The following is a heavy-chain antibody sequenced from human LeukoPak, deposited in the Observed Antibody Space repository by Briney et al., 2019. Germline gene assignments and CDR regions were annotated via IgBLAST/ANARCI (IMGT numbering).Heavy chain of an antibody. Sequence: SETLSLTCTVSGGSISSYHWSWIRQPPGKGLEWIGYVYYSGSTNYNPSLKSRVTISVDTSKNQFSLKLSSVTAADTAVYYCASVWAAAGDYWGQGTLVTVSS. D-gene: IGHD6-13*01. CDR2: VYYSGST. CDR3: ASVWAAAGDY. CDR1: GGSISSYH. V-gene: IGHV4-59*01. J-gene: IGHJ4*02.